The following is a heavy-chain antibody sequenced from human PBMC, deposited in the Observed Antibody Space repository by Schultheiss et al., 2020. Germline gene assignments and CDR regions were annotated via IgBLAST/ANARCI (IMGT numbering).Heavy chain of an antibody. CDR3: ARFSRYSSGWYGLYGY. J-gene: IGHJ4*02. CDR2: INHSGST. D-gene: IGHD6-19*01. V-gene: IGHV4-34*01. CDR1: GGSFSGYY. Sequence: SETLSLTCAVYGGSFSGYYWTWIRQPPGKGLEWIGEINHSGSTNYNPSLKSRVTISVDTSRNQFSLHLSSVTAADTAVYYCARFSRYSSGWYGLYGYWGQGTLVTVSS.